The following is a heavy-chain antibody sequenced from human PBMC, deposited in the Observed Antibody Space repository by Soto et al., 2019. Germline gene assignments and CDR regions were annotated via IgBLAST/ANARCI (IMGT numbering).Heavy chain of an antibody. D-gene: IGHD2-15*01. CDR3: VKVRDGNGWPARDV. J-gene: IGHJ6*01. CDR2: ISPKSAST. CDR1: GYTFTRNG. V-gene: IGHV1-18*01. Sequence: QVHLVQSGSEMKKPEASVNVSCKTSGYTFTRNGISWVRQASGQGLEWMGWISPKSASTKYAQKFQGRVIMTTDTSTSTTKMELRSLRSDDTDVYYCVKVRDGNGWPARDVWGRGTPVTVSS.